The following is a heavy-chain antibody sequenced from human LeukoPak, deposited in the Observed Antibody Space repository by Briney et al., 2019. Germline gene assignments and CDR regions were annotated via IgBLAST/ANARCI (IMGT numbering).Heavy chain of an antibody. CDR3: ARGRYCSDGSCYLDY. CDR2: INHSGST. J-gene: IGHJ4*02. V-gene: IGHV4-34*01. CDR1: GGSFSGYY. Sequence: SETLSLTCAVYGGSFSGYYWSWIRQPPGKGLEWIGEINHSGSTNYNPSLKSRVTMSVDTSKNQFSLKLSSVTAADTAVYYCARGRYCSDGSCYLDYWGRGTLVTVSS. D-gene: IGHD2-15*01.